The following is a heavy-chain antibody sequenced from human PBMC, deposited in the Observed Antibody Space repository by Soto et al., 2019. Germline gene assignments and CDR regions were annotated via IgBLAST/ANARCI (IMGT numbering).Heavy chain of an antibody. CDR2: IIPILDTT. CDR3: ASGGTTVNRRFDF. Sequence: QVQVVQSGAEVKKPGSSLRVSCKASGGTSSSYAITWMRQAPGQGLEWMGGIIPILDTTDYAQKIQGRVTFTADESTSTVYMELSSLTSEDTAVYYCASGGTTVNRRFDFWGQGTLVTVSS. CDR1: GGTSSSYA. J-gene: IGHJ4*02. D-gene: IGHD4-4*01. V-gene: IGHV1-69*01.